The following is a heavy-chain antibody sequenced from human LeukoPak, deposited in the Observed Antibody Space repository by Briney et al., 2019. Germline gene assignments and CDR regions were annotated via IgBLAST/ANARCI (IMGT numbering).Heavy chain of an antibody. CDR3: ARVYGSGISAYYMDV. D-gene: IGHD3-10*01. J-gene: IGHJ6*03. CDR2: IIPIFGTA. CDR1: GGTFSSYA. V-gene: IGHV1-69*05. Sequence: GASVKVSCKASGGTFSSYAISWVRQAPGQGLEWMGGIIPIFGTANYAQKFQGRVTITTDESTSTAYMELSSLRSEDTAVYYCARVYGSGISAYYMDVWGKGTTVTVSS.